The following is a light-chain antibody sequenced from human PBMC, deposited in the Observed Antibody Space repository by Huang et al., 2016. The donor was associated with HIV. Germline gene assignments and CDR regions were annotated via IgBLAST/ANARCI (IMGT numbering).Light chain of an antibody. V-gene: IGKV1-NL1*01. CDR1: QGISNS. CDR3: QQYYTSPT. Sequence: DIQMTQSPSSLSAFVGDTVTITCRASQGISNSVAWYQQKPGKAPKLLLYSTSRLESGVPSRFRGGGSGTDYTRTINVLQPDDFATYYCQQYYTSPTFGQGSKVEIK. J-gene: IGKJ1*01. CDR2: STS.